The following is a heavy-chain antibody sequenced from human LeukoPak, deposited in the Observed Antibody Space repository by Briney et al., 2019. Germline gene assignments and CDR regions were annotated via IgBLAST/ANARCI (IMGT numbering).Heavy chain of an antibody. CDR2: ISYDGSNK. Sequence: PGGSLRLSCAASGFTFSSYGMHWVRQAPGKGLEWVAVISYDGSNKYYADSVKGRFTISRDNSKNTLYLQMNSLRAEDTAVYYCAKISGYDCWGQGTLVTVSS. D-gene: IGHD5-12*01. V-gene: IGHV3-30*18. J-gene: IGHJ4*02. CDR3: AKISGYDC. CDR1: GFTFSSYG.